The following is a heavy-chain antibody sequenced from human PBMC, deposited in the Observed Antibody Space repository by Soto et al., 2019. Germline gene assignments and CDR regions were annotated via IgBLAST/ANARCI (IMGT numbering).Heavy chain of an antibody. CDR2: IDPSDSRT. V-gene: IGHV5-10-1*01. J-gene: IGHJ4*02. D-gene: IGHD2-15*01. CDR3: VRSGTSSGRFSDY. CDR1: GYMFPIYH. Sequence: EASGYMFPIYHISWVRQMPGKGLEWVGKIDPSDSRTMYRPSSRARITISADKSITTAYLQWSSLKAADTAMYYCVRSGTSSGRFSDYWGQGXLVTVSS.